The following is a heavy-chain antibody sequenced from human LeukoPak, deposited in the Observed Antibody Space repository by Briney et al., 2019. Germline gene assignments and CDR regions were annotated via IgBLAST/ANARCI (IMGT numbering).Heavy chain of an antibody. D-gene: IGHD4-23*01. V-gene: IGHV3-48*02. Sequence: GGSLRLSCATSGLTFSTYAMNWVRQAPGKGLEWVSYISSNSKTIYYADSLKGRFTISRDNARKSLHLQMNSLRDEDTAVYYCARDSPTTVVAPDHWGQGTLVTVSS. J-gene: IGHJ4*02. CDR2: ISSNSKTI. CDR3: ARDSPTTVVAPDH. CDR1: GLTFSTYA.